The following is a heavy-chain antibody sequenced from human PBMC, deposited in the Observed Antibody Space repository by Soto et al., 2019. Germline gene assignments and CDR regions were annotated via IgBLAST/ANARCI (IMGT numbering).Heavy chain of an antibody. CDR1: GGTFSTYT. CDR3: AGDPDSHYNDSHASSYP. Sequence: QVQLVQSGAEVKKPGSSVKVSCKASGGTFSTYTITWVRQSPGQGLEWMGRIIPIIGIMNCAQRFQGRVTISADKFTCTAYMELTGLRSDDTAVYYCAGDPDSHYNDSHASSYPWGQGTLVTVSS. J-gene: IGHJ5*02. D-gene: IGHD4-4*01. V-gene: IGHV1-69*08. CDR2: IIPIIGIM.